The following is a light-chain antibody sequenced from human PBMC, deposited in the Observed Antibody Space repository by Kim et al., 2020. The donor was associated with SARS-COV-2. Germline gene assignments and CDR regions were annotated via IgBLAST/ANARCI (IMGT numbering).Light chain of an antibody. CDR3: HQYNDWPPGDT. CDR1: QSVSNN. CDR2: GAS. V-gene: IGKV3-15*01. Sequence: PGERATLPCRASQSVSNNLAWYQLKPGPAPRLLIYGASTRATGTPARFSGSGSGTDFTLTVSSLQAEDFAVYYCHQYNDWPPGDTFGQGTKLEI. J-gene: IGKJ2*01.